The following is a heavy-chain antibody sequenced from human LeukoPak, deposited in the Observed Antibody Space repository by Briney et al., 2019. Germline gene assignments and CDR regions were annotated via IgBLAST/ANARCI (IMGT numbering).Heavy chain of an antibody. CDR1: GFTFSSYS. J-gene: IGHJ5*02. D-gene: IGHD6-13*01. CDR3: AREQQLGYNWFDP. V-gene: IGHV3-21*01. Sequence: GGSLSLYCAASGFTFSSYSVNWVRQAPGKGLEWVSSISSSSYIYYADSVKGRFTISRDNAKNSLYLQMNSLRAEDTAVYYCAREQQLGYNWFDPWGQGTLVTVSS. CDR2: ISSSSYI.